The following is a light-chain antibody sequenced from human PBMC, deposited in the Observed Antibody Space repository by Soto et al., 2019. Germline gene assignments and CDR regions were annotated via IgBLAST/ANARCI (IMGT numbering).Light chain of an antibody. V-gene: IGKV1-5*03. CDR2: KAS. Sequence: DIPMTQSPSTLPASVGDRVTITCRASQSISNWLAWYQQKPGKAPKIMIYKASTLKSGVPSRFSGSGSGTECTLTISSLQPDDFATYYCQHYNSYSEALGQGTKVDIK. J-gene: IGKJ1*01. CDR1: QSISNW. CDR3: QHYNSYSEA.